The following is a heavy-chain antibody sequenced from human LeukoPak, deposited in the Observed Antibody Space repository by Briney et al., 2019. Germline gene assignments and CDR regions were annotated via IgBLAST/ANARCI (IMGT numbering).Heavy chain of an antibody. J-gene: IGHJ4*02. D-gene: IGHD3-22*01. CDR1: GGTFSSYA. CDR3: ARAESGDDYDSSGYYSLSLDY. V-gene: IGHV1-69*05. Sequence: SVKVSCKASGGTFSSYAISWVRQAPGQGLEWMGGISPNLGTANYAQKFQGRVTITTDESTSTADMELSSLRSEDTAVYYCARAESGDDYDSSGYYSLSLDYWGQGTLVTVSS. CDR2: ISPNLGTA.